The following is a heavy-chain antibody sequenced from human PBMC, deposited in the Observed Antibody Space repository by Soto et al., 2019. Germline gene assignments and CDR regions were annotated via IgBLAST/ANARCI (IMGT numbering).Heavy chain of an antibody. V-gene: IGHV4-39*01. CDR3: ARSLGVVYYYYYGKDV. Sequence: SETLSLTCTVSGGSISSSSYYWGWIRQPPGKGLEWIGSIYYSGSTYYNPSLKSRVTISVDTSKNQFSLKLSSVTAADTAVYYCARSLGVVYYYYYGKDVWGQGTTVTVS. D-gene: IGHD2-15*01. CDR1: GGSISSSSYY. J-gene: IGHJ6*02. CDR2: IYYSGST.